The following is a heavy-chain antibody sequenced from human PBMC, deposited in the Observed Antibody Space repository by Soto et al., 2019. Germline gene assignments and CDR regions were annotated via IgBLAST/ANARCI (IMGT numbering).Heavy chain of an antibody. CDR2: INAANGKT. D-gene: IGHD6-19*01. V-gene: IGHV1-3*01. CDR1: GDTFTNYA. CDR3: ARVGTSGWHVNFDY. J-gene: IGHJ4*02. Sequence: QVPLVQSGAEMKKPGASMKVSCKASGDTFTNYAIHWVRQAPGQRLEWMGWINAANGKTKYSQKFQGRVNFTRDTSASTASMEVNSLTSEDTAVYYCARVGTSGWHVNFDYWGQGTLVTVSS.